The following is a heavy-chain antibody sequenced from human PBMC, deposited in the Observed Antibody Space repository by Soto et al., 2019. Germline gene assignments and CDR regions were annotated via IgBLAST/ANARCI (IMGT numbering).Heavy chain of an antibody. J-gene: IGHJ2*01. CDR3: ARAGLYEGGWYFDL. CDR1: GGSISSYY. V-gene: IGHV4-59*01. CDR2: IYYSGST. D-gene: IGHD2-15*01. Sequence: RSLTCTVSGGSISSYYWSWIRQPPGKGLEWIGYIYYSGSTNYNPSLKSRVTISVDTSKNQFSLKLSSVTAADTAVYYCARAGLYEGGWYFDLWGRGTLVTVSS.